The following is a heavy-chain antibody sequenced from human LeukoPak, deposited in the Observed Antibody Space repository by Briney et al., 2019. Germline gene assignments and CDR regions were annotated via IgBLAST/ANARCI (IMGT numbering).Heavy chain of an antibody. J-gene: IGHJ4*02. D-gene: IGHD6-6*01. CDR2: IWSDGSNK. CDR3: ARDPVENSRSSDLYYFHF. V-gene: IGHV3-33*01. Sequence: PGGSLRLCCAASGFTFSTYGMHWVRQVPGKRQEWVAVIWSDGSNKYYADSLKGRFTISRDNSKNTLYLQMNSLRAEDTAIYYCARDPVENSRSSDLYYFHFWGQGTLVTVSS. CDR1: GFTFSTYG.